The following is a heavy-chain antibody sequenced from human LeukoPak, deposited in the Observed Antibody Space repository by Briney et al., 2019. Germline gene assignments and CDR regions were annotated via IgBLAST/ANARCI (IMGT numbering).Heavy chain of an antibody. CDR1: GFRFGDHA. Sequence: GGCRRLSCIASGFRFGDHAMTWVRPAPGKGLEWVSFIRSEAYGQTTEYAASVKDRFTISRDNSKGIVYLQMNSLKTEHRAKYYCARGPIYLWIYYGMDVWGQGTTVIVSS. CDR2: IRSEAYGQTT. CDR3: ARGPIYLWIYYGMDV. D-gene: IGHD3-9*01. J-gene: IGHJ6*02. V-gene: IGHV3-49*04.